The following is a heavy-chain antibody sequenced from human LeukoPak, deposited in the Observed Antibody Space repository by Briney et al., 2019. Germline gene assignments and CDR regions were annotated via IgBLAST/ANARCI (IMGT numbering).Heavy chain of an antibody. CDR3: ARLSGGSSYDY. J-gene: IGHJ4*02. V-gene: IGHV4-31*03. CDR2: IYYSGST. CDR1: GRSISSGGYS. Sequence: SQTLSLTCTVSGRSISSGGYSSSWLRRHPGKGLERIGYIYYSGSTYYNPCLKTRATISVHTTRNQFYLTLSSVKAAVSAAYYCARLSGGSSYDYWGQGTLVTVSS. D-gene: IGHD2-15*01.